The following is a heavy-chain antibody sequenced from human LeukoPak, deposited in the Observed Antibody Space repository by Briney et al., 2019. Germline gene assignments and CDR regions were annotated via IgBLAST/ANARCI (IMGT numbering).Heavy chain of an antibody. D-gene: IGHD1-26*01. Sequence: GGSLRLSCAASGFTFSSSWMHWVRQAPGKGLVWVSRINSDGSTTTYADSVKGRFTISRDNAKNTLYLQMNSLRADDTAVYYCARRLEYSGSKGVFDYWGQGTLVTVSS. V-gene: IGHV3-74*01. CDR1: GFTFSSSW. CDR2: INSDGSTT. J-gene: IGHJ4*02. CDR3: ARRLEYSGSKGVFDY.